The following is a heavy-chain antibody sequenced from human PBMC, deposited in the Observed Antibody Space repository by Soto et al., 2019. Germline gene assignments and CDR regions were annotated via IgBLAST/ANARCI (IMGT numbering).Heavy chain of an antibody. CDR3: AKVLPGY. D-gene: IGHD2-2*01. CDR1: GFTFSNYA. CDR2: ISGSGGST. Sequence: GGSLRLSCAASGFTFSNYALAWVRQAPGKGLEWVSGISGSGGSTFYPDSVKGRFTISRDNSKNTLYLQMNSLRAEDTAVYYCAKVLPGYWGQGTLVTVSS. J-gene: IGHJ4*02. V-gene: IGHV3-23*01.